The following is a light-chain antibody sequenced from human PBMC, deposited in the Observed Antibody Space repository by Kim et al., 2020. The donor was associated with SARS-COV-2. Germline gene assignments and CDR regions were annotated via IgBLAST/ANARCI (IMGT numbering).Light chain of an antibody. J-gene: IGKJ4*01. V-gene: IGKV3-15*01. CDR2: GAS. CDR1: QSVVIS. CDR3: QQYNDWLRLT. Sequence: SPGEVSTLSCRASQSVVISLAWYQQNPGQAPRLLMYGASTRATGVPARFSGSVSGTEFTLTIASLQSEDSAVYYCQQYNDWLRLTFGGGTKVDIK.